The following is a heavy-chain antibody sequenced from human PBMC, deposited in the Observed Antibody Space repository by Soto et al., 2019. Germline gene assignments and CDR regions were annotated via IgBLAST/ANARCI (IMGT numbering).Heavy chain of an antibody. CDR3: TRGYCSGGSCYDLIAFDI. CDR2: SNWNGLDL. D-gene: IGHD2-15*01. J-gene: IGHJ3*02. V-gene: IGHV3-9*01. CDR1: GFSFDKYA. Sequence: SLRLSCAVSGFSFDKYAMHWVRQVPGRGLEWVAGSNWNGLDLAYADSVKGRFTISRDNAKNTLYLQMNSLRAEDTAVYYCTRGYCSGGSCYDLIAFDIWGQGTMVTVSS.